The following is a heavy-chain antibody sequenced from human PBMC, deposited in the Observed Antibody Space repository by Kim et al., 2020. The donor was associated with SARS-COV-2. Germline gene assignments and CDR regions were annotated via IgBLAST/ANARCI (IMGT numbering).Heavy chain of an antibody. V-gene: IGHV3-21*01. Sequence: IYYADSVKGRFTISRDNAKNSLYLQMNSLRAEDTAVYYCARDGTVLLRGYWGQGTLVTVSS. CDR2: I. J-gene: IGHJ4*02. CDR3: ARDGTVLLRGY. D-gene: IGHD3-10*01.